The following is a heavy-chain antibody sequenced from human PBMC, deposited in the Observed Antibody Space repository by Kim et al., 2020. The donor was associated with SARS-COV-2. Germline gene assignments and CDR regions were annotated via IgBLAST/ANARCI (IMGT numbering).Heavy chain of an antibody. CDR3: ARDGSARGDTAMVLYYYYMDV. D-gene: IGHD5-18*01. J-gene: IGHJ6*03. V-gene: IGHV1-2*02. Sequence: ASVKVSCKASGYTFTGYYMHWVRQAPGQGLEWMGWINPNSGGTNYAQKFQGRVTMTRDTSISTAYMELSRLRSDDTAVYYCARDGSARGDTAMVLYYYYMDVWGKGTTVTVSS. CDR1: GYTFTGYY. CDR2: INPNSGGT.